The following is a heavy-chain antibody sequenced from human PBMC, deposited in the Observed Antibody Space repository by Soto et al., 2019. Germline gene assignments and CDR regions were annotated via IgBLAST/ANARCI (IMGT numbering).Heavy chain of an antibody. CDR2: IFISGST. D-gene: IGHD3-22*01. V-gene: IGHV4-4*07. J-gene: IGHJ3*02. CDR1: GCSISGYY. Sequence: SETLSLTCTVSGCSISGYYWILIRQPAGKGLEWIGRIFISGSTNYNPSLESRVTMSVDTSKNQFSLKLSSVTAADTAVYYCARDKGQFTYYYDSSGAQDIWGQGTMVTVSS. CDR3: ARDKGQFTYYYDSSGAQDI.